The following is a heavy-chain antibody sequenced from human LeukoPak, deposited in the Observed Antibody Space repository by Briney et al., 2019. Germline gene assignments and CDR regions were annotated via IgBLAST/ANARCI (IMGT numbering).Heavy chain of an antibody. J-gene: IGHJ4*02. D-gene: IGHD3-9*01. CDR1: GGSISSYY. CDR3: ARHYDILTGYHIGYFDY. Sequence: SETLSLTCTVSGGSISSYYWSWIRQPPGKGLEWIGYIYYSGSTNYNTSLKSRVTISVDTSKNQFSLKLSSVTAADTAVYYCARHYDILTGYHIGYFDYWGQGTLVTVSS. V-gene: IGHV4-59*01. CDR2: IYYSGST.